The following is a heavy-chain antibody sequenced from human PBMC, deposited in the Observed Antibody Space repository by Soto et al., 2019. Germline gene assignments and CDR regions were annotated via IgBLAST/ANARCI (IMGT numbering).Heavy chain of an antibody. D-gene: IGHD5-18*01. CDR3: ALQLWLTRTEPTEYYYYYGMDV. CDR2: ISSSSSTI. CDR1: GFTFSSYS. J-gene: IGHJ6*02. Sequence: GGSLRLSCAASGFTFSSYSMNWVRQAPGKGLEWVSYISSSSSTIYYADSVKGRFTISRDNAKNSLYLQMNSLRDEDTAVYYCALQLWLTRTEPTEYYYYYGMDVWGQGTTVTVSS. V-gene: IGHV3-48*02.